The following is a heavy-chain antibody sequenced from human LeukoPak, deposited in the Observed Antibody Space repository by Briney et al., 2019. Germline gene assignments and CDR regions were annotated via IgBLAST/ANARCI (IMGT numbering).Heavy chain of an antibody. J-gene: IGHJ4*02. D-gene: IGHD6-6*01. CDR3: ARGSWSSSIDY. CDR1: GGSISSGDYY. V-gene: IGHV4-30-4*01. CDR2: IYYSGST. Sequence: ASETLSLTCTVSGGSISSGDYYWIWIRQPPGKGPEWIGYIYYSGSTYYNPSLKSRVTISGDTSKNQFSLKVNSVTAADTAVYYCARGSWSSSIDYWGQGTLVTVSS.